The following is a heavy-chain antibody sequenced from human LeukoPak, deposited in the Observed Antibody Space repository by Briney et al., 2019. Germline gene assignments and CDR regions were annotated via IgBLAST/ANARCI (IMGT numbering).Heavy chain of an antibody. D-gene: IGHD3-10*01. CDR1: GGTFSSYG. CDR3: AREYGSGSYYDLSY. Sequence: GASVKVSCKASGGTFSSYGISWVRQAPGQGLEWMGWISAYNGNTNYAQKLQGGVTMTTDTSTSTAYMELRSLRSDDTAVYYCAREYGSGSYYDLSYWGQGTLLTVSS. CDR2: ISAYNGNT. J-gene: IGHJ4*02. V-gene: IGHV1-18*01.